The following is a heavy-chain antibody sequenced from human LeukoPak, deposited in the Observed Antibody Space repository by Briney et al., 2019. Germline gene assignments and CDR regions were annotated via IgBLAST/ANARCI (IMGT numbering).Heavy chain of an antibody. CDR1: GGSISTYY. CDR3: ARDVVDIWSGAFDY. Sequence: PSETLSLTCIFSGGSISTYYWSWIRQSAGKGLEWIGRIHTSGSTNFSPSLKSRLTMSLDTSKNQFSLKLNSVTAADTAVYYCARDVVDIWSGAFDYWGQGTVVTVSS. CDR2: IHTSGST. V-gene: IGHV4-4*07. J-gene: IGHJ4*02. D-gene: IGHD3-3*01.